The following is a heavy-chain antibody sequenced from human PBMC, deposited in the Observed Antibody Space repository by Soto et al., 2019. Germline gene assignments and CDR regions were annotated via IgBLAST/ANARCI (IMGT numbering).Heavy chain of an antibody. V-gene: IGHV4-4*02. CDR1: GGSISSSNW. CDR2: TYHSGST. J-gene: IGHJ6*02. D-gene: IGHD3-10*01. Sequence: PSETLSLTCAVSGGSISSSNWWSWVRQPPGKGLEWIGETYHSGSTNYNPSLKSRVTISVDKSKNQFSLKLSSVTAADTAVYYCARSGYGSGSYYIYYYYYGMDVWGQGATVTVS. CDR3: ARSGYGSGSYYIYYYYYGMDV.